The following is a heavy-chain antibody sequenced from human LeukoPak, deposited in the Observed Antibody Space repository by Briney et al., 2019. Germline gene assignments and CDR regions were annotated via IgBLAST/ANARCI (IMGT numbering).Heavy chain of an antibody. CDR3: ARAELAPNWFDP. D-gene: IGHD6-13*01. CDR2: INHSGST. J-gene: IGHJ5*02. CDR1: GGSFSGYY. V-gene: IGHV4-34*01. Sequence: SETLSLTCAVYGGSFSGYYWSWIRQPPGKGLEWIGEINHSGSTNYNPSLKSRVTISLDTSKNQFFLNLRSVTAADTAVYYCARAELAPNWFDPWGQGTMVTVSS.